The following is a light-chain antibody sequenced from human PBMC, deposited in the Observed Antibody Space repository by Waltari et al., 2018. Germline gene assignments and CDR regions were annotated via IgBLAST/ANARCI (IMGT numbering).Light chain of an antibody. CDR3: CSYAGSHWV. CDR1: SSDVGGYNY. V-gene: IGLV2-11*01. J-gene: IGLJ3*02. Sequence: QSALTQPRSVSGSPGQSVTISCTGTSSDVGGYNYVSWYQQHPDKAPKIIIYDVSKRPSGVPVRFSGSKSGNTASLTISGLQAEDEADYYCCSYAGSHWVFGGGTKLTVL. CDR2: DVS.